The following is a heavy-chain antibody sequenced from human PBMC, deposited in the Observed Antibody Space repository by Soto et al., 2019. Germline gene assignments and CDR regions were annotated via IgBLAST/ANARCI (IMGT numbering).Heavy chain of an antibody. J-gene: IGHJ6*02. CDR2: INGDGSRS. CDR3: ARGIRGKYGMDV. Sequence: EVQLVESGGGLVQPGGSLRLSCATSGFTFSDYWIHWVRQAPGKGLVWVSRINGDGSRSDYADSVKGRFTIYRDNAENTVYLQMNSLSADDTAVYFCARGIRGKYGMDVWGHGTTITVSS. V-gene: IGHV3-74*01. D-gene: IGHD3-10*01. CDR1: GFTFSDYW.